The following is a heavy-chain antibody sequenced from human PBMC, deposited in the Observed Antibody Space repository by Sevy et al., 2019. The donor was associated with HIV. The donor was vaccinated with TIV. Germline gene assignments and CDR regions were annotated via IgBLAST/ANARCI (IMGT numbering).Heavy chain of an antibody. V-gene: IGHV3-23*01. CDR2: ISGSGGST. CDR3: AKPEDESSQWPSYY. D-gene: IGHD6-19*01. Sequence: GGSLRLSCAASGFTFSSYAMSWVRQAPGKGLEWVSAISGSGGSTYYADSVKGRFTISRDNSKNTLYLQMNSLRAEDTAVYYCAKPEDESSQWPSYYWGQGTLVTVSS. CDR1: GFTFSSYA. J-gene: IGHJ4*02.